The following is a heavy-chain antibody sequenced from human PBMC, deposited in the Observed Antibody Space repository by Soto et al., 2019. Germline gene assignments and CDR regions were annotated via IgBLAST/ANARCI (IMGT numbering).Heavy chain of an antibody. D-gene: IGHD2-15*01. CDR3: ARDKDIAWAPSGY. J-gene: IGHJ4*02. CDR1: GGGFSSCS. CDR2: IIPIFGTA. V-gene: IGHV1-69*13. Sequence: GASVELSCEECGGGFSSCSRWWLCHSPGQGLEWMGGIIPIFGTANYAQKFQGRVTITADESTSTAYMELSSLRSDDTAVYFCARDKDIAWAPSGYWGQGTLVTVSS.